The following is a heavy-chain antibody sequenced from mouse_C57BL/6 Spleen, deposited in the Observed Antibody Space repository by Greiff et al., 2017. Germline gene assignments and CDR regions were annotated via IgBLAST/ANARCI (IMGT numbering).Heavy chain of an antibody. CDR1: GYSFTGYY. CDR3: ARTGLYYGSSPAMDY. D-gene: IGHD1-1*01. V-gene: IGHV1-42*01. CDR2: INPSTGGT. Sequence: VQLKESGPELVKPGASVKISCKASGYSFTGYYMNWVKQSPEKSLEWIGEINPSTGGTTYNQKFKAKATLTVDKSSSTAYMQLKSLTSEDSAVYYCARTGLYYGSSPAMDYWGQGTSVTVSS. J-gene: IGHJ4*01.